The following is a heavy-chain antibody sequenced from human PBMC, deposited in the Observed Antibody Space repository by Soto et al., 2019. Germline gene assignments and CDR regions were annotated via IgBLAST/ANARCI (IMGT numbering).Heavy chain of an antibody. CDR1: GYPLTDIY. CDR2: INPHTGDT. CDR3: AREGGAAPGARREWYLEL. D-gene: IGHD3-16*01. J-gene: IGHJ2*01. Sequence: QVQLVQSGAEVKKPGASVTVSCKTSGYPLTDIYITWVRQAPGQGLEWMAWINPHTGDTNTALKFQGRVTMTRDASINTAFMELTRLSSDDTAVYYCAREGGAAPGARREWYLELWGRGTLISVSS. V-gene: IGHV1-2*02.